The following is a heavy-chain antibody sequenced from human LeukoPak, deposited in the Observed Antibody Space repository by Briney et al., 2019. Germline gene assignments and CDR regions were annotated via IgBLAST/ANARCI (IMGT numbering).Heavy chain of an antibody. D-gene: IGHD2-8*02. J-gene: IGHJ4*02. CDR1: GFTFSGSA. CDR2: IRSKANSYAT. V-gene: IGHV3-73*01. Sequence: GGSLRLSCAASGFTFSGSAMHWVRQASGKGLEWVGRIRSKANSYATAYAASVKGRFTISRDDSKNTAYLQMNSLKTEDTAVYYCATYRQVLLPFESWGQGTLVTVSS. CDR3: ATYRQVLLPFES.